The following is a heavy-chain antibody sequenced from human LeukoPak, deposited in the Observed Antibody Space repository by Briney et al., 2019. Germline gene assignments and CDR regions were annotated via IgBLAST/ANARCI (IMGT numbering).Heavy chain of an antibody. CDR1: AYTFTSYY. V-gene: IGHV1-46*03. J-gene: IGHJ6*02. CDR3: AVGYCSSTSCYVPFYYYYGMDV. CDR2: INPSGGST. D-gene: IGHD2-2*01. Sequence: ASVKVSCKASAYTFTSYYMHWVRHPPGQGLEWMGIINPSGGSTSYAQKFQGRVTMTRDTSTSTVYMELSSLRTEDTAVYYCAVGYCSSTSCYVPFYYYYGMDVWGQGTTVTVSS.